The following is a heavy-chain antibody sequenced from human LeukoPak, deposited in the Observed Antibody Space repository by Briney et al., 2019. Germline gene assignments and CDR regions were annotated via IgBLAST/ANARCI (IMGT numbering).Heavy chain of an antibody. CDR3: ARLSGYDTDY. CDR2: ISSSSSTI. CDR1: GFTFSGYS. D-gene: IGHD5-12*01. V-gene: IGHV3-48*01. J-gene: IGHJ4*02. Sequence: GGSLRLSCAASGFTFSGYSMNWVRQAPGKGLEWVSYISSSSSTIYYADSVKGRFTISRHNAKNSLYLQMNSLRAEDTAVYYCARLSGYDTDYWGQGTLVTVSS.